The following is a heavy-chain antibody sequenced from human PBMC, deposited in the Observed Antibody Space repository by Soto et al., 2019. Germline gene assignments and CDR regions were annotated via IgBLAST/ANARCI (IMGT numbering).Heavy chain of an antibody. CDR2: ISGSGGST. D-gene: IGHD3-10*01. CDR3: AKRGDYYGSGSYPYGMDV. J-gene: IGHJ6*02. V-gene: IGHV3-23*01. CDR1: GFTFSSYA. Sequence: EVQLLESGGGLVQPGGSLRLSCAASGFTFSSYAMSWVRQAPGKGLEWVSAISGSGGSTYYADSVKGRFTISRDNSKNTLYLQMNSLRAEDKAVYYCAKRGDYYGSGSYPYGMDVWGQGTTVTVSS.